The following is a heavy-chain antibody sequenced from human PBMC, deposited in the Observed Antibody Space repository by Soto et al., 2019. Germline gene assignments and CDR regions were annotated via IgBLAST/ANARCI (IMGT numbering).Heavy chain of an antibody. CDR3: ARMATFGSLNWFDP. D-gene: IGHD3-16*01. Sequence: ASVKVSCTASGYSFTNNDVSWVRQATGQGLEWMGWMNPGSGDTGYAQKFQGRVTMTRDISIATANMELSSLRSDDTAIYHCARMATFGSLNWFDPWGQGTRVTVS. CDR1: GYSFTNND. CDR2: MNPGSGDT. V-gene: IGHV1-8*01. J-gene: IGHJ5*02.